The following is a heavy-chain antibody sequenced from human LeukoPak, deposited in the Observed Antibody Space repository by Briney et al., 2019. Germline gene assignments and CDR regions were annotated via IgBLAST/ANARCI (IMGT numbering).Heavy chain of an antibody. CDR3: ARSVEASFDA. J-gene: IGHJ3*01. V-gene: IGHV3-48*01. Sequence: GGSLRLSCAASGFTFSVYSMNWVRPAPGKGLEWVSYMTSDMRTIYYADSVKGRFTISRDNAQKSLYLQMNSLRAEDTAVYFCARSVEASFDAWGQGTMVTVSS. CDR1: GFTFSVYS. CDR2: MTSDMRTI. D-gene: IGHD1-1*01.